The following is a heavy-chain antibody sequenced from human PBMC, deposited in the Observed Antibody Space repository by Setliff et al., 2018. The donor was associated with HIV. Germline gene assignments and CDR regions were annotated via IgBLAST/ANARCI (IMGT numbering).Heavy chain of an antibody. J-gene: IGHJ3*02. D-gene: IGHD1-7*01. Sequence: SVKVSCKASGFTFTNSAVQWVRQARGQRLEWIGWIVVGSGNTNYAQKFQERVTITRDMSTGRAYMELSGLRTEDTAVYYCAADPQTGTTSYDAFDIWGQGTVVTVSS. CDR3: AADPQTGTTSYDAFDI. CDR1: GFTFTNSA. V-gene: IGHV1-58*01. CDR2: IVVGSGNT.